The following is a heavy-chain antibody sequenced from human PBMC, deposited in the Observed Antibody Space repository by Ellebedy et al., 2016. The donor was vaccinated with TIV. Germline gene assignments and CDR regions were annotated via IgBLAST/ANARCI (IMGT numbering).Heavy chain of an antibody. V-gene: IGHV3-74*01. CDR3: AREGAYGDYAPGQYCMDV. Sequence: GESLKISCAASGFTFSNYWMHWVRQAPGKGLVWVSRIYSDGTSRSYADSVKGRLTISRDNSKNSLYLQMNSLRVEDTAVYYCAREGAYGDYAPGQYCMDVWGQGTTVTVS. J-gene: IGHJ6*02. CDR2: IYSDGTSR. D-gene: IGHD4-17*01. CDR1: GFTFSNYW.